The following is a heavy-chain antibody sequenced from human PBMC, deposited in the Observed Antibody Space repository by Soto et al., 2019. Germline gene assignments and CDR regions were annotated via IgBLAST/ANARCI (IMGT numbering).Heavy chain of an antibody. CDR1: GFTFRTYA. CDR2: ISGSGGTT. Sequence: EVQLLESGGGLVQPGGSLRLSCAASGFTFRTYAMSWARQAPGKGREWVSAISGSGGTTHYADSVKGRFTIARYNSKITLYLQMNSLRVEDTSVDYCEKDRSSTSCSAFAYGGQGRLVTVSS. J-gene: IGHJ4*02. V-gene: IGHV3-23*01. CDR3: EKDRSSTSCSAFAY. D-gene: IGHD2-2*01.